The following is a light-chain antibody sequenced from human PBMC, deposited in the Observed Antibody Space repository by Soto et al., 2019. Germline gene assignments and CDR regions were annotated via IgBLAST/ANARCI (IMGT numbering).Light chain of an antibody. J-gene: IGKJ5*01. CDR1: QTISSW. CDR3: QQYNYWPPIT. CDR2: DAS. Sequence: DIQMPQSPSTLSGSVGDRVTITCRASQTISSWLAWYQQKPGKAPKLLIYDASNRAAGIPARFSGSGSGTEFTLTIRSLQSEDLAVYYCQQYNYWPPITFGQGTRLEIK. V-gene: IGKV1-5*01.